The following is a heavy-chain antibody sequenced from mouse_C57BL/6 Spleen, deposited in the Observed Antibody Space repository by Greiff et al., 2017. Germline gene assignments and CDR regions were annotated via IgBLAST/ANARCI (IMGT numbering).Heavy chain of an antibody. CDR1: GYAFGSYW. Sequence: QVQLQQSGAELVKPGASVKISCKASGYAFGSYWMNWVKQRPGKGLEWIGQIYPGDGDTNYNGKFKGKATLTADKSSSTAYMQLSSLTSEDSAVYFCARGPSDYDEARPFAYWGQGTLVTVSA. D-gene: IGHD2-4*01. V-gene: IGHV1-80*01. J-gene: IGHJ3*01. CDR2: IYPGDGDT. CDR3: ARGPSDYDEARPFAY.